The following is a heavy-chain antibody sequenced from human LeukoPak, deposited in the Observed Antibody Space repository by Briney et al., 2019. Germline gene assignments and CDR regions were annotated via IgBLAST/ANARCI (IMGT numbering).Heavy chain of an antibody. CDR2: ISSNGADI. CDR3: ARARSRRSGRRLIDY. J-gene: IGHJ4*02. Sequence: GGSLRLSCAASGFTLNEFYMSWIRQAPGEGLEWVSYISSNGADIYYPDSVKGRFTISRDNAKSSLYLQMNSLRADDTAVYYCARARSRRSGRRLIDYWGRGTRVTVSS. D-gene: IGHD3-3*01. V-gene: IGHV3-11*01. CDR1: GFTLNEFY.